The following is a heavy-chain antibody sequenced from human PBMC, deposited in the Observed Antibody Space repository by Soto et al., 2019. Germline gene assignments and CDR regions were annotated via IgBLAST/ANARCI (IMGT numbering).Heavy chain of an antibody. CDR3: AKDHPLGY. V-gene: IGHV3-64*04. J-gene: IGHJ4*02. D-gene: IGHD3-16*01. CDR2: ISSNGSNK. CDR1: GLTFSSYA. Sequence: GGSLRLSCSASGLTFSSYAMHWVRQAPGKGLEYVSAISSNGSNKYYADSVKGRFTISRDNSKNTLYLQMNSLRAEDTAVYYCAKDHPLGYWGQGTLVTVSS.